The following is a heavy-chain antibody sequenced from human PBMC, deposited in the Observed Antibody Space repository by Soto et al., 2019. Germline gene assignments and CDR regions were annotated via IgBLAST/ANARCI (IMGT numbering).Heavy chain of an antibody. CDR3: AGVGVDFWSAYYGYYFDY. V-gene: IGHV1-18*01. D-gene: IGHD3-3*01. Sequence: ASVKVSCKASGYTFNAYYIYWVRQAPGQGVEWMGWISTYNGDTNYAKKLQGRGTMTTDTSTSTAFMGLRSLRSDDKAVYYCAGVGVDFWSAYYGYYFDYWGQGTLVTVSS. CDR1: GYTFNAYY. CDR2: ISTYNGDT. J-gene: IGHJ4*02.